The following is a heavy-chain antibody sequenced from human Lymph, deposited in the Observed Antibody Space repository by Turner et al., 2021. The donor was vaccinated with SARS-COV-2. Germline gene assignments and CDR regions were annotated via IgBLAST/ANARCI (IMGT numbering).Heavy chain of an antibody. CDR3: ARYGAGGYFYYGLDV. CDR1: GFTFSTYA. D-gene: IGHD3-10*01. J-gene: IGHJ6*02. Sequence: QVQLVESGGGVVQPGRSLRLSCAASGFTFSTYAIHWVRQAAGKGLEWMAVISDDGSNKDYADSVKGRFTISRDNSKNTLYLQMNSLRAEDTAVYYCARYGAGGYFYYGLDVWGQGTTVTVSS. CDR2: ISDDGSNK. V-gene: IGHV3-30*04.